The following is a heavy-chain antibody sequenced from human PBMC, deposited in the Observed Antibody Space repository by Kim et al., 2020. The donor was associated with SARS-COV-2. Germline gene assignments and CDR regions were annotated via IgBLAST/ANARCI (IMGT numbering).Heavy chain of an antibody. CDR3: ARDWIAAAGTVWFDP. J-gene: IGHJ5*02. D-gene: IGHD6-13*01. CDR2: ISSSGSTM. V-gene: IGHV3-11*04. Sequence: GGSLRLSCAASGFTFSDYYMSWIRQAPGKGLEWVSYISSSGSTMYYADSVKGRFTISRDNAKNSLYLQMNSLRAEDTAVYYCARDWIAAAGTVWFDPWGQGTLVTVSS. CDR1: GFTFSDYY.